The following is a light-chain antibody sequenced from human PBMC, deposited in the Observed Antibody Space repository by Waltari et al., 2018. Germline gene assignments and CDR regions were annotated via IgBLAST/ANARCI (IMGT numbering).Light chain of an antibody. CDR2: GNN. CDR1: GSNIGAGYD. CDR3: QSYDRSLSVV. J-gene: IGLJ2*01. Sequence: QSALTQPPSVSGAPGQRVTISSTGSGSNIGAGYDVHWYQQFPGTAPKLLLYGNNNRPSGVPDRFSASKTGTSASLAITGLQAEDEADYYCQSYDRSLSVVFGGGTKLTVL. V-gene: IGLV1-40*01.